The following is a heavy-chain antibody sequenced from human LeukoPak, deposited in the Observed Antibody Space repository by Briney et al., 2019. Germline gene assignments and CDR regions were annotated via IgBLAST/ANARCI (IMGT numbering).Heavy chain of an antibody. Sequence: GGSLRLSCAASGFTFSSYGMHWVRQAPGKGLEWVAFIRYDGSNKYYADSVKGRFTISRDNSKNSLHLQMNSLRAEDTAVYYCARYPPTGLDYWGQGTLVTVSS. CDR2: IRYDGSNK. D-gene: IGHD2-15*01. CDR3: ARYPPTGLDY. CDR1: GFTFSSYG. V-gene: IGHV3-30*02. J-gene: IGHJ4*02.